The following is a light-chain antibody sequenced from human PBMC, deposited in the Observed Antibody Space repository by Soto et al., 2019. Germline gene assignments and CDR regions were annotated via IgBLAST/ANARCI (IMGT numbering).Light chain of an antibody. CDR3: QQYGSSPPYT. Sequence: EVVLTQSPGTLSLSPGERATLSCRASQTVSNNYLAWYQQKPGQAPRLLIFGSSDRATGIPDRFSGSGSGTDFTLTISRLEPDDFAVYYCQQYGSSPPYTFGQGTNLEIK. J-gene: IGKJ2*01. CDR1: QTVSNNY. CDR2: GSS. V-gene: IGKV3-20*01.